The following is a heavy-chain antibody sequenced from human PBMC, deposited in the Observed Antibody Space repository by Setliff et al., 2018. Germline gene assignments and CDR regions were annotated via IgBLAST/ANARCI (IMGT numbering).Heavy chain of an antibody. V-gene: IGHV3-73*01. D-gene: IGHD6-19*01. Sequence: GGSLRLSCAASGFTFSGAEIHWVRQASGKGLEWVGRIRSKADKYATDYGASAKVRFIISRDDSKKTAYLQMSSLRAEDTAMYYCLLPCTSGWHNWADPWGQGTLVTVSS. J-gene: IGHJ5*02. CDR1: GFTFSGAE. CDR3: LLPCTSGWHNWADP. CDR2: IRSKADKYAT.